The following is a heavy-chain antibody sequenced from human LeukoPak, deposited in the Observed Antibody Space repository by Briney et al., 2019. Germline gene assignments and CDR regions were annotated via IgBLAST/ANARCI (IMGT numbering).Heavy chain of an antibody. CDR1: GYTFTSSD. J-gene: IGHJ5*02. CDR2: MNPNTGNR. D-gene: IGHD3-10*01. V-gene: IGHV1-8*01. Sequence: ASVKVSCKASGYTFTSSDINWVRQAAGQGLEWLGWMNPNTGNRAYAPKFQGRVTMTRDTSSSTAYMELSSLTSDDTAVYNCARGLPTRGSSWFEPWGQGTLVTVSS. CDR3: ARGLPTRGSSWFEP.